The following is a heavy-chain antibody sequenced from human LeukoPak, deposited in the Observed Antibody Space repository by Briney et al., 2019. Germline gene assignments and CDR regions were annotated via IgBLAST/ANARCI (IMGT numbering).Heavy chain of an antibody. CDR2: ISGSGDGT. CDR1: GFTFSGYA. Sequence: GGSLRLSCAASGFTFSGYAMSWVRQAPGKGLEWDSAISGSGDGTYYADSVKGRFTISRDNSKNTLFLQMNSLRAEDTAVYYCAKAGVLTLVRGVIVDYWGQGTLVTVSS. J-gene: IGHJ4*02. V-gene: IGHV3-23*01. D-gene: IGHD3-10*01. CDR3: AKAGVLTLVRGVIVDY.